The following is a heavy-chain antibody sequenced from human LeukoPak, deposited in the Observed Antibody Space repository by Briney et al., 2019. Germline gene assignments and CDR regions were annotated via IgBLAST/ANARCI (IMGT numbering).Heavy chain of an antibody. J-gene: IGHJ1*01. CDR3: ARGWEENSGWYESFTY. V-gene: IGHV1-69*06. D-gene: IGHD6-19*01. CDR2: IIPIFGTT. Sequence: GASVKVSCKASGGTFNSYAISWVRQAPGQGLEWMGGIIPIFGTTNYARKFRGRVTLTADKSTRTAYMELSSLRSEDTALYYCARGWEENSGWYESFTYWGQGTLVTVSS. CDR1: GGTFNSYA.